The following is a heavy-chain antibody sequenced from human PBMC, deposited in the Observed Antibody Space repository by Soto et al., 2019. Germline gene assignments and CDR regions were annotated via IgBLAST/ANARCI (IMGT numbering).Heavy chain of an antibody. CDR3: AKRSHFWSGYFAYYYYYMDV. V-gene: IGHV3-23*01. CDR2: ISGSGGST. J-gene: IGHJ6*03. Sequence: PGGSLRLSCAASGFTFSSYAMSWVRQAPGEGLEWVSAISGSGGSTYYADSVKGRFTISRDNSKNTLYLQMNSLRAEDTAVYYCAKRSHFWSGYFAYYYYYMDVWGKGTTVTVSS. D-gene: IGHD3-3*02. CDR1: GFTFSSYA.